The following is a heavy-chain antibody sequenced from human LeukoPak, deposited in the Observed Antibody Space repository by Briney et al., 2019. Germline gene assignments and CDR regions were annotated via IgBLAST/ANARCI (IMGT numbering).Heavy chain of an antibody. J-gene: IGHJ5*02. V-gene: IGHV4-39*07. D-gene: IGHD3-16*01. CDR2: IYYSGST. CDR3: CPAYRGWFDP. CDR1: GGSIRSNLYY. Sequence: SETLSLTCNVSGGSIRSNLYYWVWIRQPPGKGLEWIGSIYYSGSTYYNPSLKSRVTISVDTSKNQFSLKLSSVTAADTAVYYCCPAYRGWFDPWGQGTLVTVSS.